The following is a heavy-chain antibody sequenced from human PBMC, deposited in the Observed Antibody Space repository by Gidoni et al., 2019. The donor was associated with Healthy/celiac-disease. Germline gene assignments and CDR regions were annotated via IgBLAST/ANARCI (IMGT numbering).Heavy chain of an antibody. CDR3: ARGGYYDFWSGYQAMDV. V-gene: IGHV3-11*06. D-gene: IGHD3-3*01. CDR1: GFTFRAYY. CDR2: ISSSSSYT. J-gene: IGHJ6*02. Sequence: QVQLVESGGGLVKPGGSLRLSCAASGFTFRAYYMGWIRQAPGKGLGWVSYISSSSSYTNYADSVKGRFTISRDNAKNALYLQMNSLRAEDTAVYYCARGGYYDFWSGYQAMDVWGQGTTVTVSS.